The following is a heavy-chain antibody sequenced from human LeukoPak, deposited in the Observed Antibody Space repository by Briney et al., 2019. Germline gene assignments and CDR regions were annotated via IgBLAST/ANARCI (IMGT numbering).Heavy chain of an antibody. Sequence: GGSLRLSCAASGFTFSSYWMHWVRQAPGKGLVWVSRINSDGSSISYADSVKGRFTISRDNAKNTLYLQMNSLRAEDTAVYYCARDLNVVVPRDAFDFWGQGTMVTVSS. D-gene: IGHD2-15*01. V-gene: IGHV3-74*01. CDR3: ARDLNVVVPRDAFDF. J-gene: IGHJ3*01. CDR2: INSDGSSI. CDR1: GFTFSSYW.